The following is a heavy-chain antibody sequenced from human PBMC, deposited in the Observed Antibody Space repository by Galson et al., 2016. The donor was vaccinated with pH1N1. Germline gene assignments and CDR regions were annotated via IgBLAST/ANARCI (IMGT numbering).Heavy chain of an antibody. V-gene: IGHV3-7*01. CDR1: GFTFSTYW. CDR3: VNSIPVRPFGD. J-gene: IGHJ1*01. Sequence: LRLSCAASGFTFSTYWMHWVRQAPGKGLEWVANTKQDGSEKHYVDSVKGRFTISRDNAKNSLYLQMNSLRVEDTAVYFCVNSIPVRPFGDWGQGTLVTVSS. CDR2: TKQDGSEK. D-gene: IGHD6-6*01.